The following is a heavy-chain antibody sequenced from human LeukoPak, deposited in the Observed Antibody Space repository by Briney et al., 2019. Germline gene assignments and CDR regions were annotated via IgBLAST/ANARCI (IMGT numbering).Heavy chain of an antibody. D-gene: IGHD4-17*01. CDR3: ARDLQYYGDHTGSWFDP. CDR1: GCTFSSYA. Sequence: SVKVSFKASGCTFSSYAISWVRQAPGQGLEWMGRIIPIFGSTNNAQKYQGRVTITTDGSKNTAYKELSSLRSEDTAVYYCARDLQYYGDHTGSWFDPWGQGTLVTVSS. J-gene: IGHJ5*02. V-gene: IGHV1-69*05. CDR2: IIPIFGST.